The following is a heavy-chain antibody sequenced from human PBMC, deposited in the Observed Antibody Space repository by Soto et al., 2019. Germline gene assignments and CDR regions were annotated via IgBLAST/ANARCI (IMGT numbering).Heavy chain of an antibody. V-gene: IGHV1-18*04. CDR1: GYTFTSYG. J-gene: IGHJ6*02. D-gene: IGHD3-3*01. CDR2: ISAYNGNT. CDR3: ARDDDFWSGYYSSNYYYGMDV. Sequence: QVQLVQSGAEVKKPGASVKVSCKASGYTFTSYGISWVRQAPGQGLEWMGWISAYNGNTNYAQKLQGRVTMTTDTSTSTAYMELRSLSSDDTAVYYCARDDDFWSGYYSSNYYYGMDVWGQGTTVTVSS.